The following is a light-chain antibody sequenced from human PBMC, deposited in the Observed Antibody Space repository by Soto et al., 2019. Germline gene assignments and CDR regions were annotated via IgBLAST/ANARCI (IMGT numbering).Light chain of an antibody. CDR3: CSFAGSDTFV. CDR1: SSDVGGYNY. CDR2: DVT. V-gene: IGLV2-11*01. J-gene: IGLJ1*01. Sequence: QSALTQPRSVSGSPGQSVTISCTGTSSDVGGYNYVSWYQQHPGKAPKLILFDVKDVTQRPSGVPHRFSGSKSGNTASLTISGLEGDDEADYYCCSFAGSDTFVFGTGTQLTVL.